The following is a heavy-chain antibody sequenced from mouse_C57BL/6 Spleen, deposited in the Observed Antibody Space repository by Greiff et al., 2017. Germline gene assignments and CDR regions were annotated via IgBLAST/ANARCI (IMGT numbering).Heavy chain of an antibody. J-gene: IGHJ3*01. D-gene: IGHD2-5*01. CDR3: AREGAYYSNSAWFAY. CDR2: IYPGSGST. CDR1: GYTFTSYW. V-gene: IGHV1-55*01. Sequence: QVQLQQPGAELVKPGASVKMSCKASGYTFTSYWITWVKQRPGQGLEWIGDIYPGSGSTNYNEKFKSKATLTVDTSSSTAYMQLSSLTSEDSAVYYCAREGAYYSNSAWFAYWGQGTLVTVSA.